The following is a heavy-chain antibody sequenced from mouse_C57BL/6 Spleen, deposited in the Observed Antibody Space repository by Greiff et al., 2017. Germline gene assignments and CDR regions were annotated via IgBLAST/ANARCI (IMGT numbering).Heavy chain of an antibody. Sequence: EVQRVESGGGLVKPGGSLKLSCAASGFTFSDYGMHWVRQAPEKGLEWVAYISSGSSTIYYADTVKGRFTISRDNAKNTLFLQMTSLRSEDTAMYYCARGGYYDYYAMDYWGQGTSVTVSS. D-gene: IGHD2-3*01. CDR3: ARGGYYDYYAMDY. CDR1: GFTFSDYG. CDR2: ISSGSSTI. J-gene: IGHJ4*01. V-gene: IGHV5-17*01.